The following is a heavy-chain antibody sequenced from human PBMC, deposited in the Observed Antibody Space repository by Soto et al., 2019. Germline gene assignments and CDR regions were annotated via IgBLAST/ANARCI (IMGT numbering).Heavy chain of an antibody. CDR2: ISGSGGST. J-gene: IGHJ4*02. CDR1: GFTFSSYA. CDR3: AKDGVNWGSYFDY. D-gene: IGHD7-27*01. Sequence: GGSLRLSCAASGFTFSSYAMSWVRQAPGKGLEWVSAISGSGGSTYYADSVKGRFTISRDNSKNTLYLQVNSLRAEDTAVYYCAKDGVNWGSYFDYWGQGTLVTVSS. V-gene: IGHV3-23*01.